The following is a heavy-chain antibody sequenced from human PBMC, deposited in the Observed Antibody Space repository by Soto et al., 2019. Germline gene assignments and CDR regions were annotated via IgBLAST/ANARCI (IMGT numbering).Heavy chain of an antibody. J-gene: IGHJ4*02. CDR3: AHKPKVYDSSGFGY. Sequence: QITLKESGPTLVKPTQNLTLTCTLSGFSLITNGVGVGWIRQPPGKALEWLALIYWDEDKRYSTSLKRRLTITRDTSKNQVVLTMTNMDPVDTATYYCAHKPKVYDSSGFGYWGQGTLVTVSS. V-gene: IGHV2-5*02. CDR2: IYWDEDK. CDR1: GFSLITNGVG. D-gene: IGHD3-22*01.